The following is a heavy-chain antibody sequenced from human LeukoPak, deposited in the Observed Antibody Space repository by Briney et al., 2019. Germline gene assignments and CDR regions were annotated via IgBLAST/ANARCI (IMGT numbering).Heavy chain of an antibody. CDR1: GFSLSTSGVG. V-gene: IGHV2-5*01. J-gene: IGHJ4*02. CDR3: AHTRGYTYGDF. Sequence: SGPTLVNPTQTLTLTCTFSGFSLSTSGVGVGWIRQPPGEALEWLALISWNGDNRYIPSLKSRLTITQDTSNNQVVLTMTNMDPVDTGTYYCAHTRGYTYGDFWGQGTLVTVSS. CDR2: ISWNGDN. D-gene: IGHD5-18*01.